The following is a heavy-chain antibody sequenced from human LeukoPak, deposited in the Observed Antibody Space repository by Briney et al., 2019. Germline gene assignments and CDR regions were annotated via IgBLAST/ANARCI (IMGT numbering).Heavy chain of an antibody. Sequence: GSLRLSCAASGFTFSSYAMTWVRQAPGKGPEWISYISSTSNTIYYADSVKGRFTISRDNARNSLYLQMNSLRDDDTAVYYCATDSHTSNWRFDHWGQGTLVTVSS. J-gene: IGHJ4*02. CDR3: ATDSHTSNWRFDH. D-gene: IGHD6-13*01. CDR1: GFTFSSYA. V-gene: IGHV3-48*02. CDR2: ISSTSNTI.